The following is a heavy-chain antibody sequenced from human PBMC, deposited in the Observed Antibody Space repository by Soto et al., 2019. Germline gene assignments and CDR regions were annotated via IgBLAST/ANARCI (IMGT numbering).Heavy chain of an antibody. D-gene: IGHD1-26*01. CDR3: ASSSGNNYGVGTNYYFDY. Sequence: QVQLVQSGAEVKKPGSSVKVSCKTSGGTFSTYSIVWVRQAPGEGLEWMGGIIPIFGTANYAQKFQDRDTITADKSTNTAFMELSRLKSEDTAMYYCASSSGNNYGVGTNYYFDYWGQGTLVTVSS. V-gene: IGHV1-69*06. CDR1: GGTFSTYS. J-gene: IGHJ4*02. CDR2: IIPIFGTA.